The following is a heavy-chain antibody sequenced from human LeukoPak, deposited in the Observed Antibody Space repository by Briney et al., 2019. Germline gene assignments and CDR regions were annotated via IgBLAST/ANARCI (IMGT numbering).Heavy chain of an antibody. V-gene: IGHV1-2*06. CDR1: GYTFTGYY. Sequence: GASVKVSCKASGYTFTGYYMHWVRQAPGQGLEWMGRINPNSGGTNYAQKFQGRVTMTRGTSISTAYMELSRLRSDDTAVYYCARELEQWLVDRSFDYWGQGTLVTVSS. CDR3: ARELEQWLVDRSFDY. J-gene: IGHJ4*02. D-gene: IGHD6-19*01. CDR2: INPNSGGT.